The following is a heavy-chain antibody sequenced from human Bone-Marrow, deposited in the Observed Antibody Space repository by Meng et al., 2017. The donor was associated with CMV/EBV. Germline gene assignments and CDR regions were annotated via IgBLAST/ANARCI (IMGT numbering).Heavy chain of an antibody. V-gene: IGHV1-2*02. CDR2: INPNSGGT. D-gene: IGHD1-26*01. Sequence: ASVKVSCKAAGYTFTGYYMHWVRQAPGQGLEWMRWINPNSGGTNYAQKFKGRVTMTRDTSISTAYMELSRLRSDDTAVYYCARELNFSGSYGSFDYWGQGTLVTVSS. CDR3: ARELNFSGSYGSFDY. J-gene: IGHJ4*02. CDR1: GYTFTGYY.